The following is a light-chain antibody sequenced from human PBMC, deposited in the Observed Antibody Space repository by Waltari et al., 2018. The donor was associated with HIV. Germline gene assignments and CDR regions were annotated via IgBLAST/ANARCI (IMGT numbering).Light chain of an antibody. Sequence: QTVVTQEPSLTVSPGGTVTLTCASSLGPVTRGSFANWFQQKPGQPPKTLIYASTKSHSWTPARFPGSLLDDKAVLTVSGARPDDEADYYCLLYFSGFRPNWVFGGGTKLTVL. CDR3: LLYFSGFRPNWV. V-gene: IGLV7-43*01. J-gene: IGLJ3*02. CDR2: AST. CDR1: LGPVTRGSF.